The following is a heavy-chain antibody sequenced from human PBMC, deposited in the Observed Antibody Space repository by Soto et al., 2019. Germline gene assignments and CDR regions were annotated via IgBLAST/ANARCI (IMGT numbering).Heavy chain of an antibody. D-gene: IGHD5-12*01. CDR2: IYYSGST. J-gene: IGHJ4*02. Sequence: SETLSLTCTVSGGSISSDTYYWSWIRQPPGKGLEWIGYIYYSGSTYYNASLTSRLTITADTSRNQFSLTLSSVTAADTAVYYCARVKVGGSDLDYLDQWGQGTVVTVSS. V-gene: IGHV4-30-4*01. CDR1: GGSISSDTYY. CDR3: ARVKVGGSDLDYLDQ.